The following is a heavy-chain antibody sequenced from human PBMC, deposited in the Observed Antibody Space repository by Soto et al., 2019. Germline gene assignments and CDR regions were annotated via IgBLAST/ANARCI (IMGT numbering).Heavy chain of an antibody. V-gene: IGHV4-30-4*01. D-gene: IGHD4-4*01. CDR2: IYYSGST. CDR1: GGSISSGDYY. CDR3: ARDNVDYRQFDY. J-gene: IGHJ4*02. Sequence: PSETLSLTCTVSGGSISSGDYYWSWIRQPPGKGLEWIGYIYYSGSTCYNPSLKSRVTISVGTSKNQFSLKLSSVTAADTAVYYCARDNVDYRQFDYWDQGTLVTVSS.